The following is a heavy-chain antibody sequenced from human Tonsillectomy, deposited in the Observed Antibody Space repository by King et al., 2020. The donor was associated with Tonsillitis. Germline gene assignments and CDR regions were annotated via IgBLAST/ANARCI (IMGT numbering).Heavy chain of an antibody. V-gene: IGHV1-69*06. CDR2: IIPILGTT. CDR1: GGTFSSYA. J-gene: IGHJ4*02. Sequence: QLVQSGAEVKKPGSSVKVSCKASGGTFSSYAINWVRQAPGQGLEWMGGIIPILGTTNCAQKFQGRVTITADKSTSTAYMELSSLRSEDTAVYYCARGTNWWAAAGTRIDCWGQGTLVTVSS. CDR3: ARGTNWWAAAGTRIDC. D-gene: IGHD6-13*01.